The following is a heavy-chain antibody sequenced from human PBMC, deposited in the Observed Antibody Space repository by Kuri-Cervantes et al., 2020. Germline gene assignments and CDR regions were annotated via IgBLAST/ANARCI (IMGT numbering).Heavy chain of an antibody. D-gene: IGHD2-21*02. V-gene: IGHV3-21*01. Sequence: GESLKISCAASGFTFSSYSMNWVRQAPGKGLEWVSSISSSSSYIYYADSVKGRFTISRDNAKNSLYLQMNSLRVEDTAVYYCARGRVATDTSFYYGLDVWGRGTTVTVSS. CDR3: ARGRVATDTSFYYGLDV. CDR2: ISSSSSYI. J-gene: IGHJ6*02. CDR1: GFTFSSYS.